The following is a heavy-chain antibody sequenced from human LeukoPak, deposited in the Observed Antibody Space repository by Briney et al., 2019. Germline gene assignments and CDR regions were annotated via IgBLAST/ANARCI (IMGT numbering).Heavy chain of an antibody. D-gene: IGHD2-15*01. Sequence: GGSLRLSCAASGFTFSNYWMNWVRQAPGKELEWVANIKEDGSEQYYVDSVKGRFTVSRDNTKNTVYLQMNSLRVEDTAVYYCARNLLTLPYWGRGTLVTVSP. V-gene: IGHV3-7*01. J-gene: IGHJ4*02. CDR1: GFTFSNYW. CDR3: ARNLLTLPY. CDR2: IKEDGSEQ.